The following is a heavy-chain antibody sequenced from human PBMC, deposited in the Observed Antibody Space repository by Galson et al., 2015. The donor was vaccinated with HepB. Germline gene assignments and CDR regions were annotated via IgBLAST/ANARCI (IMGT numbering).Heavy chain of an antibody. CDR2: IKSKTDGGTT. CDR3: TTPTYYYDRKRRGAFDI. V-gene: IGHV3-15*01. Sequence: SLRLSCAASGFTFSNAWMSWVRQAPGKGLEWVGRIKSKTDGGTTDYAAPVKGRFTISRDDSKNTLYLQMNSLKTEDTAVYYCTTPTYYYDRKRRGAFDIWGQGTMVTVSS. CDR1: GFTFSNAW. D-gene: IGHD3-22*01. J-gene: IGHJ3*02.